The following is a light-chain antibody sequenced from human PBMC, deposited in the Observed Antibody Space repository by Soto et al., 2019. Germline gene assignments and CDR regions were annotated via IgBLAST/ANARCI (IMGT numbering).Light chain of an antibody. J-gene: IGKJ1*01. V-gene: IGKV1-5*01. CDR3: QQYNSYSGT. Sequence: VGDRVTITCRASQSISSWLAWYQQKPGKAPKLLFYDASSLESGVPSRFSGSGSGTEFTLTISSLQPDDFATYYCQQYNSYSGTFGQGTKVDIK. CDR1: QSISSW. CDR2: DAS.